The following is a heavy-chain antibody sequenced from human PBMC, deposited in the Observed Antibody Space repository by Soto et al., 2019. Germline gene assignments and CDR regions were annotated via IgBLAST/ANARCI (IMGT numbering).Heavy chain of an antibody. CDR2: IWYDGSNK. V-gene: IGHV3-33*01. CDR3: ARFSGSFPGYLHP. D-gene: IGHD1-26*01. J-gene: IGHJ5*02. Sequence: GGSLRLSCAASGFNFGSYGMQWVRHAPGKGLEWVAVIWYDGSNKYYADSVKGRFTISRDNSKNTLYVQMNSLRVEDTAMYYCARFSGSFPGYLHPWGRGTLVTVSS. CDR1: GFNFGSYG.